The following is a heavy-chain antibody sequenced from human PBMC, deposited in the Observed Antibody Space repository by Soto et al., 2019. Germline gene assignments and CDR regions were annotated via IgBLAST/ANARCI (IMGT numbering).Heavy chain of an antibody. Sequence: QVQLVQSGAEVKKPGSSVRVSCKAYGDTFSRYTVNWVRQAPRQGLEWMGGIIPRFGTTNFAPTLQGRVTITADESTNTVYMELSSLRSEDTALYFCARGRGLYNSGRSQLDYWGQGTLVTVSS. D-gene: IGHD1-1*01. CDR3: ARGRGLYNSGRSQLDY. J-gene: IGHJ4*02. CDR2: IIPRFGTT. CDR1: GDTFSRYT. V-gene: IGHV1-69*01.